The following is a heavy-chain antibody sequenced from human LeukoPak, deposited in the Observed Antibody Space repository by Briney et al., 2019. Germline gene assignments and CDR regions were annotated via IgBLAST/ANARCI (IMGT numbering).Heavy chain of an antibody. V-gene: IGHV1-8*01. CDR1: GYTFTSYD. D-gene: IGHD1-26*01. J-gene: IGHJ4*02. Sequence: ASVKVSCKASGYTFTSYDINWVRQATGQGLERMGWMSLNSGNTGYAQKFQGRVTMTRDTSISTAYMELSTLTSDDTAVYYCARVTGSIDYWGQGTLVTVSS. CDR3: ARVTGSIDY. CDR2: MSLNSGNT.